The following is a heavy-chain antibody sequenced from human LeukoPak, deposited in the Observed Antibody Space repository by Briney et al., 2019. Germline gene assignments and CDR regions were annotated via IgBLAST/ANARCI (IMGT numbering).Heavy chain of an antibody. CDR3: ALGVAAA. V-gene: IGHV3-30*02. J-gene: IGHJ4*02. Sequence: GGSLRLSCAASGFTFSSYAMSWVRQAPGKGLEWVAFIRYDGSNKYYADSVKGRFTISRDNSKNTLYLQMNSLRAEDTAVYYCALGVAAAWGQGTLVTVSS. CDR2: IRYDGSNK. CDR1: GFTFSSYA. D-gene: IGHD6-13*01.